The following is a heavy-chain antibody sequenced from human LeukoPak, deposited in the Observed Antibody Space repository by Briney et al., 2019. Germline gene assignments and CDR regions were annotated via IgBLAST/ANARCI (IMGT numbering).Heavy chain of an antibody. CDR2: IYYSGST. D-gene: IGHD4-23*01. CDR1: GGSISGYY. V-gene: IGHV4-59*01. J-gene: IGHJ3*02. CDR3: ARDNVRWQHRTAFDI. Sequence: SETLSLTCTVSGGSISGYYWSWIRRPPGKGLEWIGYIYYSGSTSYNPSLKSRVTISVDTSKNQFSLKVSSVTAADTAVYYCARDNVRWQHRTAFDIWGQGTMVTVSS.